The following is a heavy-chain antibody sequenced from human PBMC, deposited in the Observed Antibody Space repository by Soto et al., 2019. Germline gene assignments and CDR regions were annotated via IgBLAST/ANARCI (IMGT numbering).Heavy chain of an antibody. J-gene: IGHJ6*02. V-gene: IGHV3-7*01. CDR3: ARDLRVVTNTDYYYYGMDV. D-gene: IGHD3-22*01. CDR1: GFTFSSYW. CDR2: IKQDGSEK. Sequence: PGGSLRLSCAASGFTFSSYWMSWVRQAPGKGLEWVANIKQDGSEKYYVDSVKGRFTISRDNAKNSLYLQMNSPRAEDTAVYYCARDLRVVTNTDYYYYGMDVWGQGTTVTVSS.